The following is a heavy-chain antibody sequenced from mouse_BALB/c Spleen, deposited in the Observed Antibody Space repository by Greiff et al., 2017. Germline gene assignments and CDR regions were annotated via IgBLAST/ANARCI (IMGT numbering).Heavy chain of an antibody. D-gene: IGHD2-4*01. V-gene: IGHV5-4*02. CDR2: ISDGGSYT. CDR3: ARDGGLRRRGLFFAY. J-gene: IGHJ3*01. CDR1: GFTFSDYY. Sequence: EVHLVESGGGLVKPGGSLKLSCAASGFTFSDYYMYWVRQTPEKRLEWVATISDGGSYTYYPDSVKGRFTISRDNAKNNLYLQMSSLKSEDTAMYYCARDGGLRRRGLFFAYWGQGTLVTVSA.